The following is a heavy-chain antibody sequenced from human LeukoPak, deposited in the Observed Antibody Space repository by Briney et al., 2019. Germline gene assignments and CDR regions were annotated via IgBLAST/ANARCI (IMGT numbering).Heavy chain of an antibody. V-gene: IGHV4-59*01. D-gene: IGHD4-17*01. Sequence: MASETLSLTCTVSGGSISSYYWSWIRQPPGKGLEWIGYIYYSGSTNYNPSLKSRVTISVDTSKNQFSLKLSSVTAADTAVYYCARVDGDYSFDYWGQGTLVTVSS. CDR1: GGSISSYY. CDR3: ARVDGDYSFDY. CDR2: IYYSGST. J-gene: IGHJ4*02.